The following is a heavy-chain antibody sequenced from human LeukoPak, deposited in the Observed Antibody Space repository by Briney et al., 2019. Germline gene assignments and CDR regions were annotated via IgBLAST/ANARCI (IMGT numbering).Heavy chain of an antibody. CDR1: GYTFTSYA. CDR2: IIPILGIA. CDR3: ARGEIVVVPAAIRDYYYYYMDV. Sequence: GASVKVSCKASGYTFTSYAISWVRQAPGQGLEWMGRIIPILGIANYAQKFQGRVTITTDESTSTAYMELSSLRSEDTAVYYCARGEIVVVPAAIRDYYYYYMDVWGKGTTVTVSS. D-gene: IGHD2-2*02. V-gene: IGHV1-69*04. J-gene: IGHJ6*03.